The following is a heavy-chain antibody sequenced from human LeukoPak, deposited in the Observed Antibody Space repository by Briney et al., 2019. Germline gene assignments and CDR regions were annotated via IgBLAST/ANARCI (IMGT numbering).Heavy chain of an antibody. CDR2: IIPTLGIA. J-gene: IGHJ6*02. Sequence: ASVKVSCKASGGTFSSYTISWVRQPPGQGLEWMGRIIPTLGIANYAQKFQGRVTITADKSTSTAYMELSSVRAKDTAVYYCASGYCSSTSCYNYGMDVWGQGTTVTVSS. V-gene: IGHV1-69*02. CDR3: ASGYCSSTSCYNYGMDV. CDR1: GGTFSSYT. D-gene: IGHD2-2*02.